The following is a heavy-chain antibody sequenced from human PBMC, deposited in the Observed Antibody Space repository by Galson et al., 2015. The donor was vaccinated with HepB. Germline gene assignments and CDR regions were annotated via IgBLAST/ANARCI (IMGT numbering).Heavy chain of an antibody. J-gene: IGHJ5*02. Sequence: SLRLSCAASGFTFSSYGMHWVRQAPGKGLEWVAVIWYDGSNKYYADSVKGRFTISRDNSKNTLYLQMNSLRAEDTAVYYCARDGYPTVTTTWNWFDPWGQGTLVTVSS. D-gene: IGHD4-17*01. CDR1: GFTFSSYG. V-gene: IGHV3-33*01. CDR2: IWYDGSNK. CDR3: ARDGYPTVTTTWNWFDP.